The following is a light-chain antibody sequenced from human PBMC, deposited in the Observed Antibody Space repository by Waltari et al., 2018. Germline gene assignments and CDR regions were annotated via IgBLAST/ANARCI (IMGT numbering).Light chain of an antibody. Sequence: EIVMTQSPATLSVSPGERATLSCRARRSVSSNLAWYQQKPGQAPRLLIYDASTRATGIPARFSGSGSGTDFTLTISGLEAEDSAFYYCQQRYNWPPLTFGGGTKVQTK. CDR2: DAS. CDR3: QQRYNWPPLT. CDR1: RSVSSN. J-gene: IGKJ4*01. V-gene: IGKV3D-15*01.